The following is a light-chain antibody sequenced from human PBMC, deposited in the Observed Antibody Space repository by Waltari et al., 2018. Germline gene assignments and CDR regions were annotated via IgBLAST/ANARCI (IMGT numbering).Light chain of an antibody. V-gene: IGKV3-11*01. CDR3: LERSSWPPT. Sequence: EIALTQSPVTLSLSPGDRATLSCRASQSVGRSLSWYQQKPGQPPRLLSYDASTRATGIPARISGSGSGTDFTLTIGSLEPEDFAVYFCLERSSWPPTFGGGTTVDIK. CDR2: DAS. CDR1: QSVGRS. J-gene: IGKJ4*01.